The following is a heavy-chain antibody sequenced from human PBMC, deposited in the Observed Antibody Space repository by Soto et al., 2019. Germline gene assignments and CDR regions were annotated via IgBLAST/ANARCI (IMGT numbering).Heavy chain of an antibody. Sequence: QVQLVQSGAEVKKPGASVKVSCKASGYTFTSYDINWVRQHTGQGLEWMGWMKPNSGNTGYAQKFHGRVTMTSNTSRSTAYMELRSLRSEDTAVYYCARIRINYCYYGMDVWGPGTTVTVSS. J-gene: IGHJ6*02. V-gene: IGHV1-8*01. CDR2: MKPNSGNT. CDR3: ARIRINYCYYGMDV. D-gene: IGHD4-17*01. CDR1: GYTFTSYD.